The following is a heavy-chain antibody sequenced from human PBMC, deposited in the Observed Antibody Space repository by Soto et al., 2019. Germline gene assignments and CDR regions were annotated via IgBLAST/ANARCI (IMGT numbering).Heavy chain of an antibody. V-gene: IGHV5-10-1*01. CDR1: GYSFTSYW. Sequence: GESLTISCKGSGYSFTSYWISWVRQMPGKGLERMGRIDPSDSYTNYSPSFQGHVTISADKSISTAYLQWSSLKASDTAMYYCARQYCMSTSCYFSYWFDPWCQGTLVTISS. J-gene: IGHJ5*02. CDR2: IDPSDSYT. D-gene: IGHD2-2*01. CDR3: ARQYCMSTSCYFSYWFDP.